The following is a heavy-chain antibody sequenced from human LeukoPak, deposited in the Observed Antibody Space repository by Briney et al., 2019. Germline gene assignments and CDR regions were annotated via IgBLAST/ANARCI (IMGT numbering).Heavy chain of an antibody. J-gene: IGHJ1*01. CDR3: TSWGDTTAEYFQR. CDR1: GFTFNRCW. Sequence: PGGSLRLSCVVSGFTFNRCWMNWVRQAPGKGLEWVAHINPDGRDTYYVDSVKGRFTISRDNAHNSMYLQMNSLRVEDTAVYYCTSWGDTTAEYFQRWGQGTLVTVSS. CDR2: INPDGRDT. D-gene: IGHD2-21*02. V-gene: IGHV3-7*01.